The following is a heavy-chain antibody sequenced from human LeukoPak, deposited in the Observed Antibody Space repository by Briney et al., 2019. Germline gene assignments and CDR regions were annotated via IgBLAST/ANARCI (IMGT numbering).Heavy chain of an antibody. J-gene: IGHJ4*02. CDR2: ISSRGDTE. V-gene: IGHV3-30*12. CDR1: DFTFSMFG. CDR3: AKDFTRGYHYGYGVSAY. D-gene: IGHD5-18*01. Sequence: GGSLRLTCAESDFTFSMFGMHWVRQAPGKGLEWVAVISSRGDTEDYRDSVKGRFTISRDNSKNTLYLQMNSLRAEDTAVYYCAKDFTRGYHYGYGVSAYWGQGTLVTVSS.